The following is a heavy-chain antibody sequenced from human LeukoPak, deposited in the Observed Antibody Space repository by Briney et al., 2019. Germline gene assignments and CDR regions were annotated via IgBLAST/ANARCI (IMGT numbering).Heavy chain of an antibody. Sequence: GASAKVSCKASGGTFSSYAISWVRQAPGQGLEWMGGIIPIFGTANYAQKFQGRVTITTDESTSTAYMELSSLRSEDTAVYYCARTEKEMDFWFDPWGQGTLVTVSS. D-gene: IGHD5-24*01. CDR2: IIPIFGTA. V-gene: IGHV1-69*05. J-gene: IGHJ5*02. CDR3: ARTEKEMDFWFDP. CDR1: GGTFSSYA.